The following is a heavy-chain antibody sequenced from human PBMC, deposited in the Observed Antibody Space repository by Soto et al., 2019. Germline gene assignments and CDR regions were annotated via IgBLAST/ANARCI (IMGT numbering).Heavy chain of an antibody. Sequence: SVKVSCKASGGTFSNSGISWVRQAPGQGLEWMGGIIPIFGTANYAQKFQGSVTITADESTSTAYMELSSLRSEDTAVYYCARDTTYYYDSSGYYSGVLDYCGQGTLVTVSS. D-gene: IGHD3-22*01. CDR2: IIPIFGTA. CDR3: ARDTTYYYDSSGYYSGVLDY. V-gene: IGHV1-69*13. J-gene: IGHJ4*02. CDR1: GGTFSNSG.